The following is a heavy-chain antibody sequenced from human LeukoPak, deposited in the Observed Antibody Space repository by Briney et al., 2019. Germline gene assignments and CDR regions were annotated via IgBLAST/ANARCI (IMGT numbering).Heavy chain of an antibody. CDR1: GGSFSGYY. CDR3: ARDTPRVGAHY. Sequence: PSETLSLTCAVYGGSFSGYYWSWIRKPPGKGLEWIGEINHSGSTNYNPSLTSRVTISVDTSKNQFSLKLSSVTAADTAVYYCARDTPRVGAHYWGQGTLVTVSS. CDR2: INHSGST. V-gene: IGHV4-34*01. J-gene: IGHJ4*02.